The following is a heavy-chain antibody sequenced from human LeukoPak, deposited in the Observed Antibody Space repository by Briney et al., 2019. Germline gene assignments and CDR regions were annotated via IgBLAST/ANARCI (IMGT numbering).Heavy chain of an antibody. CDR2: IYRSGGT. J-gene: IGHJ4*02. D-gene: IGHD4-23*01. V-gene: IGHV4-4*02. Sequence: KXLXWIGEIYRSGGTNYNPSLKSRVTVSLDKSKKQFSLKLNSVTAADTAIYYCASNAGNSDLNYWGQGVLVTVSS. CDR3: ASNAGNSDLNY.